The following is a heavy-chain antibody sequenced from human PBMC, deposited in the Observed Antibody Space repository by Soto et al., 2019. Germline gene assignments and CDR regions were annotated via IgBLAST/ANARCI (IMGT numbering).Heavy chain of an antibody. V-gene: IGHV1-8*01. Sequence: QVQLVQSGAEVKKPGASVNVSCKASGYTFTRYDLTWVRQATGQGLEWMGWMNAYSGNTGYAQKFQGRGTMTRNTSISTAYIELSSLRSEDTAVYYCARGELPSYYYMDVWGKGTTVTVSS. J-gene: IGHJ6*03. CDR1: GYTFTRYD. CDR3: ARGELPSYYYMDV. D-gene: IGHD1-26*01. CDR2: MNAYSGNT.